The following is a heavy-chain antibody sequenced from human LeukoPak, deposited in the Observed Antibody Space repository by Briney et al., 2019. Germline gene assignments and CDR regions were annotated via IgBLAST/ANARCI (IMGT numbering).Heavy chain of an antibody. J-gene: IGHJ4*02. V-gene: IGHV3-48*01. CDR2: ISSSGSTI. D-gene: IGHD2-2*01. Sequence: GGSLRLSCAASGFTFSSYSMNWVRQAPGKGLEWVSYISSSGSTIYYADSVKGRFTISRDNAKNSLYLQMNRLRAEDTAVYYCARDGCSSTRCYDYWGQGTLVTVSS. CDR3: ARDGCSSTRCYDY. CDR1: GFTFSSYS.